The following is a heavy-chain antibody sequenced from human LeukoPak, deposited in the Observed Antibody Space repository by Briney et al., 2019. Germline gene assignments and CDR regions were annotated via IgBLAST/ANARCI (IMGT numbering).Heavy chain of an antibody. Sequence: SETLSLTCTVSGVSISSYYWSWIRQPPGKGLEWIGYIYPSGSTNCNPSLKSRITISVDTSKNQFSLKLNSVTAADTAVYYCARHADPDLPPDGDWFDPWGQRTLVTVSS. J-gene: IGHJ5*02. CDR2: IYPSGST. CDR3: ARHADPDLPPDGDWFDP. V-gene: IGHV4-4*08. CDR1: GVSISSYY.